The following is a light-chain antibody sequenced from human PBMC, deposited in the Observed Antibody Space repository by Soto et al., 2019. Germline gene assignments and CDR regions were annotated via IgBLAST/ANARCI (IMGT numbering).Light chain of an antibody. J-gene: IGKJ4*01. Sequence: DIQMTQSPSSLSASVGDRVTITCRASQSISNYLNWYQQKPGTAPKLLIYTASTRATGIQARFSGSGSGTEFTLTISSLQSEDFAVYYCQQYNNWPSFGGGTKVDIK. CDR2: TAS. CDR3: QQYNNWPS. CDR1: QSISNY. V-gene: IGKV1-39*01.